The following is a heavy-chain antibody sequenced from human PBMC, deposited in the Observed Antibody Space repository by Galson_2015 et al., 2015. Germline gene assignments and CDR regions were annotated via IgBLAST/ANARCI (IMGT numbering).Heavy chain of an antibody. CDR3: ARDTHFGGVIVLPGYYYCYMDV. D-gene: IGHD3-16*02. Sequence: LRLSCAASGFTFSSYALHWVRQAPGTGLEWVAVISYDGSNKYYADSVKGRFTISRDNSKNTLYLQMNSLRAEDTAVYYCARDTHFGGVIVLPGYYYCYMDVWGKGTTVTVSS. V-gene: IGHV3-30*01. CDR2: ISYDGSNK. J-gene: IGHJ6*03. CDR1: GFTFSSYA.